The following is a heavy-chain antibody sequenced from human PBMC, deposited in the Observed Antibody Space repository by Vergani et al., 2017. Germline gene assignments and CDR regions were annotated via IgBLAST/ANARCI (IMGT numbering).Heavy chain of an antibody. CDR1: GFSLTTRGVA. Sequence: QITLKESGPTLVKPTQTLTLTCTFPGFSLTTRGVAVGWIRQPPGKALEWLAIVFWDDDKRYSPSLRNRVTITRDTSRNQVVLTMTNIDPVDTATYYCTHRPDCSVGHCYEDYWGQGTLVTVSS. V-gene: IGHV2-5*02. CDR2: VFWDDDK. CDR3: THRPDCSVGHCYEDY. J-gene: IGHJ4*02. D-gene: IGHD2-15*01.